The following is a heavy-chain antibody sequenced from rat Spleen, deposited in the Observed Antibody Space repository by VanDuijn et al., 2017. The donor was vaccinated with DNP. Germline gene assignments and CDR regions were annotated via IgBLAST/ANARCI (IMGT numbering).Heavy chain of an antibody. CDR2: ITSSGGST. Sequence: EVQLVESGGGLVQPGKSLKLSCVASGFTFSYYWMTWIRQVPGKGLEWVASITSSGGSTYYRDSVRGRFTVSRDDSTNTLYLQMDSLRSEDTATYYCTRGGTYYFDYWGQGVMVTVSS. J-gene: IGHJ2*01. CDR3: TRGGTYYFDY. V-gene: IGHV5-31*01. CDR1: GFTFSYYW.